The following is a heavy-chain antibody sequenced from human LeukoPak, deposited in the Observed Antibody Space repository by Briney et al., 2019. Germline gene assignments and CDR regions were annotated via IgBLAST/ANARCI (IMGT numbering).Heavy chain of an antibody. Sequence: GASVKVSCKASGYTFSAYCMHWVRQAPGQGLEWMGWINPNSGGTNYAQKFQGRVTMTRDTSISTAYMELSRLRSDDTAVYYCARDLRCSGGSCYSDYWGQGTLVTVSS. CDR1: GYTFSAYC. V-gene: IGHV1-2*02. CDR3: ARDLRCSGGSCYSDY. CDR2: INPNSGGT. D-gene: IGHD2-15*01. J-gene: IGHJ4*02.